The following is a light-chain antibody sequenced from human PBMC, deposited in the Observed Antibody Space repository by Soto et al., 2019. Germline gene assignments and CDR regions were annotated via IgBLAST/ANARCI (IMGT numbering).Light chain of an antibody. CDR1: QNINSW. J-gene: IGKJ1*01. CDR2: KAS. Sequence: DIQRAQSPSTLSASLRYRVTITGLAVQNINSWLAWYQQKPGKATNLLIYKASSLENGVPSRFSGSGSGTEFTLTSSSLQPDDFATYYCQQYKSYWTFGQGTKVDIK. CDR3: QQYKSYWT. V-gene: IGKV1-5*03.